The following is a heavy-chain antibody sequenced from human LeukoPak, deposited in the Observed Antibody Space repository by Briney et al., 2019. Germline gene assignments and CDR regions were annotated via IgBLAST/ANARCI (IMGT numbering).Heavy chain of an antibody. Sequence: ASVKLSFKASGYTFTGYYIHWVRQAPAQGLEWMGLINPNSGGTNYAQKFQDRVTMTRDTSISTAYMELRRLRSDDTAVYCCAREAGTVDYWGQGTLVTVSS. D-gene: IGHD1-7*01. CDR3: AREAGTVDY. CDR2: INPNSGGT. J-gene: IGHJ4*02. V-gene: IGHV1-2*02. CDR1: GYTFTGYY.